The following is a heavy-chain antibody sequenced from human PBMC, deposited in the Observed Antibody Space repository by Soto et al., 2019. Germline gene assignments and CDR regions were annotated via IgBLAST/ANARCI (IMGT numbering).Heavy chain of an antibody. J-gene: IGHJ4*02. D-gene: IGHD1-26*01. CDR1: GYTFTGYY. V-gene: IGHV1-2*04. CDR2: INPNSGGT. Sequence: ASVKVSCKASGYTFTGYYMHWVRQAPGQGLEWMGWINPNSGGTNYAQKFQGWVTMTRDTSISTAYMELSRLRSDDTAVYYCARVNPHKVGAIDYWAQGTLVTVGS. CDR3: ARVNPHKVGAIDY.